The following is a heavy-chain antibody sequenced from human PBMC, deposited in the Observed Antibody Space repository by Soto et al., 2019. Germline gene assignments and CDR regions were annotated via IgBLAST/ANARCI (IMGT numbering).Heavy chain of an antibody. Sequence: SETLSLTCAVYGGSFSGYYWSWIRQPPGKGLEWIGEINHSGSTNYNPSLKSRVTISVDTSKNQFSLKLSSVTAADTAVYYCARATGYSSSSDDFDYWGQGTLVTVSS. CDR1: GGSFSGYY. CDR3: ARATGYSSSSDDFDY. D-gene: IGHD6-13*01. J-gene: IGHJ4*02. CDR2: INHSGST. V-gene: IGHV4-34*01.